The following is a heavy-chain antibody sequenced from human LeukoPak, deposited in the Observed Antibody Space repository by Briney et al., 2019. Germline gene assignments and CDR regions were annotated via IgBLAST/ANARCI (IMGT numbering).Heavy chain of an antibody. Sequence: ASVKVSCKASGYTFTTYDINWVRQATGQGLEWMGWMNPNSGNTGYAQKFQGRVTITRNTSISTAYMELSSLRSEDTAVYYCARMDTTGTADNWFDPWGQGTLVTVSS. J-gene: IGHJ5*02. CDR1: GYTFTTYD. V-gene: IGHV1-8*03. CDR2: MNPNSGNT. D-gene: IGHD1-1*01. CDR3: ARMDTTGTADNWFDP.